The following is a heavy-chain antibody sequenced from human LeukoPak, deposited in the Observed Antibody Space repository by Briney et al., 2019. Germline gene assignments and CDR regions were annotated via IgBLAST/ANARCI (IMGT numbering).Heavy chain of an antibody. CDR1: GFTFSSHG. Sequence: PGGTLRLSCAASGFTFSSHGMNWARQAPGKGLEWVSGISPNGVITYYADSVKGRFTISRDNSKGTVYLQINSLRPEDTAVYYCAKDDAWLQYGNWGRGTLVTVSS. V-gene: IGHV3-23*01. CDR2: ISPNGVIT. D-gene: IGHD5-24*01. J-gene: IGHJ4*02. CDR3: AKDDAWLQYGN.